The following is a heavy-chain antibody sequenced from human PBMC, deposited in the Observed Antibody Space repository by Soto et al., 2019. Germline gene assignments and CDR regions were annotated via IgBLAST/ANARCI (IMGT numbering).Heavy chain of an antibody. CDR3: ARDRIAAADYNWFDP. CDR2: ISAYNGNT. CDR1: GYTFTSYG. Sequence: ASVKVSCKASGYTFTSYGISWLRQAPGQGLEWMGWISAYNGNTNYAQKLQGRVTMTTDTSTSTAYMELRSLRSDDTAVYYCARDRIAAADYNWFDPWGQGTLVTVSS. V-gene: IGHV1-18*01. J-gene: IGHJ5*02. D-gene: IGHD6-13*01.